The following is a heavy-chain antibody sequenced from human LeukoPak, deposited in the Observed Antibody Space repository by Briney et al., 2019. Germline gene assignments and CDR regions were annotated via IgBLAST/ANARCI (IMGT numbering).Heavy chain of an antibody. J-gene: IGHJ3*02. CDR1: GFTVNSNY. Sequence: PGGSLRLSCAASGFTVNSNYMSWVRRVPGKGLEWVAVMSVNGVNKYYADSVRGRFTVSRDISKNTQFLQMNSLRFEDTAVYFCVRESCSGGSCTYDPFDIWGHGTMVTVST. CDR3: VRESCSGGSCTYDPFDI. V-gene: IGHV3-30*03. D-gene: IGHD2-15*01. CDR2: MSVNGVNK.